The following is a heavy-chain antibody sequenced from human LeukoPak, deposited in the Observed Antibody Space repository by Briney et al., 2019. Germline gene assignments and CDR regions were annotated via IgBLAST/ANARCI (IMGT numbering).Heavy chain of an antibody. J-gene: IGHJ4*02. Sequence: PGGSLRLSCAASGFTFSNYGMHWVRQAPGKGLQWVAFIRYDGSNKYYADSVKGRFTISRDNSKNTLYLQMNSLRAEDKAMYYCAKDRGSSWHNFDYWGQGTLVTVSS. CDR1: GFTFSNYG. V-gene: IGHV3-30*02. CDR2: IRYDGSNK. D-gene: IGHD6-13*01. CDR3: AKDRGSSWHNFDY.